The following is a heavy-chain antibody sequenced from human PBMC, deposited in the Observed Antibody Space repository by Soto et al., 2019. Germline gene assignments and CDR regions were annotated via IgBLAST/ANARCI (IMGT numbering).Heavy chain of an antibody. CDR1: GFTFSGYA. J-gene: IGHJ5*02. CDR3: AKETELLRFDP. V-gene: IGHV3-23*01. CDR2: ISGSGGST. Sequence: GGSLRLSCAASGFTFSGYAMSWVRQAPGKGLEWVSSISGSGGSTYYTDSVKGRFTISRDNSKNTLYLQMNSLRAEDTAVYYCAKETELLRFDPWGQGTLVTVSS. D-gene: IGHD2-15*01.